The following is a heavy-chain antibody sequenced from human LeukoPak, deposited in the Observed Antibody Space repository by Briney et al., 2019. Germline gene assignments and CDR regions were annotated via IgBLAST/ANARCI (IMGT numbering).Heavy chain of an antibody. CDR2: IYPADSDT. D-gene: IGHD5-24*01. J-gene: IGHJ4*02. Sequence: GESLKISCKGSGYRFTYYWIGWVRQMPGKGLEWMGIIYPADSDTRYSPSFQGQVTISADKSTSTAYLQWSSLKASDTAMYYCARQDGRALYYFDYWGQGTLVTVSS. CDR3: ARQDGRALYYFDY. V-gene: IGHV5-51*01. CDR1: GYRFTYYW.